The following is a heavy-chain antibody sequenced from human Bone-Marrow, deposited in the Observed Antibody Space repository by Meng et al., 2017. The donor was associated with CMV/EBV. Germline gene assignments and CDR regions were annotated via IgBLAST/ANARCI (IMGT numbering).Heavy chain of an antibody. CDR2: ISSSISYI. CDR3: HKIAVAQRGGFDY. CDR1: GFTFSSYS. Sequence: GESLKISCAASGFTFSSYSMNWVRQAPGKGLEWVSSISSSISYIYYADSVKGRFTISRDNAKNSLYLKMNSLRAEDTAVYYCHKIAVAQRGGFDYWGQGTLVTVSS. J-gene: IGHJ4*02. V-gene: IGHV3-21*01. D-gene: IGHD6-19*01.